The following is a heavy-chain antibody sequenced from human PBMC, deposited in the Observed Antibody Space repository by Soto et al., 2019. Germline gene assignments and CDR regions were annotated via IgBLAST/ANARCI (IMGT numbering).Heavy chain of an antibody. Sequence: GGSLRLSCAASGFTFSSYAMSWVRQAPGKGLEWVSAISGSGGSTYYADSVKGRFTISRDNSKNTLYLQMNSLRAEDTAVYYCAKGRCSCGSCYYYYYYYMDVWGQGTTVPVSS. CDR3: AKGRCSCGSCYYYYYYYMDV. CDR2: ISGSGGST. J-gene: IGHJ6*03. D-gene: IGHD2-15*01. CDR1: GFTFSSYA. V-gene: IGHV3-23*01.